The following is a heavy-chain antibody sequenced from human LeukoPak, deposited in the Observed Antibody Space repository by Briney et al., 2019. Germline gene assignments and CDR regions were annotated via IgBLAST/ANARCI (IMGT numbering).Heavy chain of an antibody. Sequence: GGSLRLSCAASGFTFSSYDMHWVRQAPGKGLEWVAYIRYDGGKKLYVDSVKGRFTIPRDNSKNTLYLQMNSLRPEGTAEYYCAKVGYMDVWGKGTTVTVSS. V-gene: IGHV3-30*02. CDR2: IRYDGGKK. CDR3: AKVGYMDV. CDR1: GFTFSSYD. J-gene: IGHJ6*03. D-gene: IGHD1-26*01.